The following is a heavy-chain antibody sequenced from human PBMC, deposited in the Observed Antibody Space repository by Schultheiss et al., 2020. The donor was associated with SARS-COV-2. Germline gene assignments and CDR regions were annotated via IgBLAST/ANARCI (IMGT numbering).Heavy chain of an antibody. J-gene: IGHJ4*02. CDR2: ISGSGGST. CDR1: GFTFSSYA. Sequence: GGSLRLSCAASGFTFSSYAMSWVRQAPGKGLEWVSAISGSGGSTYYADSVKGRFTISRDNAKNSLYLQMNSLRAEDTAVYYCARSYGSGKYDYWGQGTLVTVSS. D-gene: IGHD3-10*01. V-gene: IGHV3-23*01. CDR3: ARSYGSGKYDY.